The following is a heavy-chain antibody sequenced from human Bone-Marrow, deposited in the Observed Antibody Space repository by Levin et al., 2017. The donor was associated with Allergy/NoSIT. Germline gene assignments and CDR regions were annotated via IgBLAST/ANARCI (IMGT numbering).Heavy chain of an antibody. J-gene: IGHJ4*02. D-gene: IGHD3-22*01. V-gene: IGHV7-4-1*02. Sequence: ASVKVSCKASGYTFTSYAMNWVRQAPGQGLEWMGWINTNTGNPTYAQGFPGRFVFSLDTSVSTAYLQISSLKAEDTAVYYCARDGLISGVVTMIIDWGQGTLVTVSS. CDR2: INTNTGNP. CDR1: GYTFTSYA. CDR3: ARDGLISGVVTMIID.